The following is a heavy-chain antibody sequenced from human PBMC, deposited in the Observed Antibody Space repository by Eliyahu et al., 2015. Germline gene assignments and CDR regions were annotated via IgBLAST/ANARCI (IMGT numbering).Heavy chain of an antibody. CDR1: GFTFSSYA. Sequence: QVQLVESGGGVVQPGRSLRLSXAASGFTFSSYAMXWVRQAPGKGLEWVAVISYDGSNKYYADSVKGRFTISRDNSKNTLYLQMNSLRAEDTAVYYCAREGAVGITMIVVGDIAFDIWGQGTMVTVSS. CDR3: AREGAVGITMIVVGDIAFDI. D-gene: IGHD3-22*01. J-gene: IGHJ3*02. V-gene: IGHV3-30-3*01. CDR2: ISYDGSNK.